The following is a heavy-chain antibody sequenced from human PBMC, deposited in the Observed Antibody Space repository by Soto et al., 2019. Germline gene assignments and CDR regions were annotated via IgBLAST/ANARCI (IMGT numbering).Heavy chain of an antibody. CDR1: GFTFSSYG. CDR3: ASGPPYSSSSFGMDV. Sequence: GGSLRLSCAASGFTFSSYGMHWGRQAPGKGLEWVAVIWYDGSNKYYADSVKGRFTISRDNSKNTLYLQMNSLRAEDTAVYYCASGPPYSSSSFGMDVWGQGTTVTVSS. CDR2: IWYDGSNK. J-gene: IGHJ6*02. D-gene: IGHD6-6*01. V-gene: IGHV3-33*01.